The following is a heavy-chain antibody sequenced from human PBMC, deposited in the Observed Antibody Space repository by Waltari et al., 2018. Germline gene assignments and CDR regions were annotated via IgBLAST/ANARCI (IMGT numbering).Heavy chain of an antibody. J-gene: IGHJ4*02. CDR3: ARVPYYDYVWGSYRQDDYFDY. CDR1: GGSISSSSYY. D-gene: IGHD3-16*02. V-gene: IGHV4-39*01. CDR2: IYYSGST. Sequence: QLQLQESGPGLVKPSETLSLTCTVSGGSISSSSYYWGWIRQPPGKGLEWIGSIYYSGSTYSNPSLKSRVTISVDTSKNQFSLKLSSVTAADTAVYYCARVPYYDYVWGSYRQDDYFDYWGQGTLVTVPS.